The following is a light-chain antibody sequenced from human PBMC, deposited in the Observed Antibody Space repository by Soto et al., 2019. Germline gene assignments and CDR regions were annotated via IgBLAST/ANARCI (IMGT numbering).Light chain of an antibody. V-gene: IGKV3-15*01. CDR2: GAS. Sequence: EIVMTQSPATLSVSPGERATLSCRASQIVSSNLAWYQQKPGQAPRLLIYGASTRATGIPARFSGSGSGTEFTLTISSLQSEDFAVYYCQQSNNWPPWTFGQGTKVEIK. CDR3: QQSNNWPPWT. CDR1: QIVSSN. J-gene: IGKJ1*01.